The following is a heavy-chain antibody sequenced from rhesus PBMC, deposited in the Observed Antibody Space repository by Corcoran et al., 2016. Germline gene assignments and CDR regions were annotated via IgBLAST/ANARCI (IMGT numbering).Heavy chain of an antibody. J-gene: IGHJ4*01. CDR3: ARASNAVDY. CDR1: GGSISDCYR. D-gene: IGHD6-37*01. V-gene: IGHV4S10*01. CDR2: IYGRSTST. Sequence: QVQLQESGPGVVKPSEPLSLTCAVSGGSISDCYRWSWIRQPPGKGLEWIGYIYGRSTSTNYNPSLKSRVTMSKDTSKNQFAVKLSSVTAADTAVYYCARASNAVDYWGQGVLVTVSS.